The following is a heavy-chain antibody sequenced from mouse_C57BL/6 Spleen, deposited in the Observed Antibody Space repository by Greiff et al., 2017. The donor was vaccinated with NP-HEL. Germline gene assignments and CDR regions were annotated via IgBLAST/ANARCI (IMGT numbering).Heavy chain of an antibody. D-gene: IGHD1-1*01. Sequence: EVKVVESGGGLVKPGGSLKLSCAASGFTFSSYAMSWVRQTPEKRLEWVATISDGGSYTYYPDNVKGRFTISRDNAKNNLYLQMSHLKSEDTAMYYCARTQGSSITTVDWYFDVWGTGTTVTVSS. CDR3: ARTQGSSITTVDWYFDV. CDR1: GFTFSSYA. V-gene: IGHV5-4*03. J-gene: IGHJ1*03. CDR2: ISDGGSYT.